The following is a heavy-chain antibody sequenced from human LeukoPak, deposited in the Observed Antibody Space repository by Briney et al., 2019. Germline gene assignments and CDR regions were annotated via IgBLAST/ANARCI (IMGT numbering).Heavy chain of an antibody. Sequence: PGGSLRLSCAASGFTFSSYGMHWVRQAPGKGLEWVAFIRYDGSNKYYADSVKGRFTISRDNSKNTLYLQMNSLRTEDTAVYYSARSYYYDTAWYFDLWGRGTLVTVSS. CDR2: IRYDGSNK. V-gene: IGHV3-30*02. CDR1: GFTFSSYG. CDR3: ARSYYYDTAWYFDL. D-gene: IGHD3-22*01. J-gene: IGHJ2*01.